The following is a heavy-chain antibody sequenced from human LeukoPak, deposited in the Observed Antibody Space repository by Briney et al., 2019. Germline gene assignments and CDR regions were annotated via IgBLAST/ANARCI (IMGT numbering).Heavy chain of an antibody. V-gene: IGHV3-53*01. CDR2: IFPDGQT. CDR1: GFTFNNYW. Sequence: GGSLRLSCAASGFTFNNYWMHWVRQAPGKGLEWVSLIFPDGQTYYADFVQGRFSISRDMSRNTLFLDMSSLRAEDTAVFFCARANPVYGDFDYWGQGTLVTVSS. J-gene: IGHJ4*02. D-gene: IGHD4-17*01. CDR3: ARANPVYGDFDY.